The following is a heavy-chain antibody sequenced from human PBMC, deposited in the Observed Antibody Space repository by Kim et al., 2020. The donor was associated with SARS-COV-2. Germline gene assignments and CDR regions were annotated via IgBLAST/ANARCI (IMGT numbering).Heavy chain of an antibody. CDR3: ARAATAIDNWFDP. D-gene: IGHD2-15*01. Sequence: TPTLKSRVTISVDTSKNQFSLRLSSVTAADTAVYYCARAATAIDNWFDPWGQGTLVTVSS. V-gene: IGHV4-59*01. J-gene: IGHJ5*02.